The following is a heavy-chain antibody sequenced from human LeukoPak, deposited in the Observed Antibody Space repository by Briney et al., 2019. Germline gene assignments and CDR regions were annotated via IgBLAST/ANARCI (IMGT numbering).Heavy chain of an antibody. CDR1: GFTFSSYA. Sequence: GGSLRLSCAASGFTFSSYAMSWVRQAPGKGLEWVSANSGSGGSTYYADSVKGRFTISRDNSKNTLYLQMNSLRAEDTAVYYCAKTLTMILVLRGGFDYWGQGALVTVSS. V-gene: IGHV3-23*01. CDR2: NSGSGGST. CDR3: AKTLTMILVLRGGFDY. J-gene: IGHJ4*02. D-gene: IGHD3-22*01.